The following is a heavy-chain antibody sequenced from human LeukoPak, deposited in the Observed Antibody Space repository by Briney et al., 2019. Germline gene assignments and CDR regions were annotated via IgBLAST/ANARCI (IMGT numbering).Heavy chain of an antibody. CDR1: GGSISSGTYY. CDR3: ARQDGGYLDGITDY. D-gene: IGHD3-22*01. CDR2: IYSSGST. V-gene: IGHV4-61*02. Sequence: SETLSLTCTVSGGSISSGTYYWSWLRQPAGKGLEWIGRIYSSGSTNYNPSLKSRVTISVDTSKNQFSLKLSSVAAADTAVYFRARQDGGYLDGITDYWGQGTLVTVSS. J-gene: IGHJ4*02.